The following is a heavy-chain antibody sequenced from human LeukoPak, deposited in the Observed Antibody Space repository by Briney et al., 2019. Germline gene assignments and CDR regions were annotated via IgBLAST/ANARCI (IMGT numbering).Heavy chain of an antibody. CDR2: IWYDGSNK. CDR3: ARPNSLYGSYDAFDI. CDR1: GFTFSSYA. D-gene: IGHD3-10*01. V-gene: IGHV3-30*04. J-gene: IGHJ3*02. Sequence: GGSLRLSCAASGFTFSSYAMHWVRQAPGKGLEWVALIWYDGSNKYYADSVKGRFTISRDNSKNTLYLQMNSLRAEDTAVYYCARPNSLYGSYDAFDIWGQGTMVTVSS.